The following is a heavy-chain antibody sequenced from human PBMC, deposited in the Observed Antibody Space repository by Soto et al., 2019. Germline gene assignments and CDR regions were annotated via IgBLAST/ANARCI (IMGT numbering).Heavy chain of an antibody. D-gene: IGHD3-3*01. CDR1: GFSLSTSGVG. CDR2: IYWDDDK. J-gene: IGHJ4*02. V-gene: IGHV2-5*02. CDR3: AHTYYDFWSGYTGHFDY. Sequence: XVPTLVNPTQNLTPTCTFAGFSLSTSGVGVGWIRQPPGKALEWLALIYWDDDKRYSPSLKSRLTITKDTSKNQVVLTMTNMDPVDTATYYCAHTYYDFWSGYTGHFDYWGQGTLVTASS.